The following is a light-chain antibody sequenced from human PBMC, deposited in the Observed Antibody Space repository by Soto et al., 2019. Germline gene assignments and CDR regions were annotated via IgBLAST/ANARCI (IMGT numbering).Light chain of an antibody. Sequence: EIVLTQSPGTRSLFPAERSTLSWRASQSVSNNYLAWYQQKPGQAPRLLIYGASNRATGIPDRFSGSGSGTDFTLTISRLEPEDFAVYYCQQYGSSGTFGQGTKVDIK. CDR3: QQYGSSGT. CDR1: QSVSNNY. V-gene: IGKV3-20*01. J-gene: IGKJ1*01. CDR2: GAS.